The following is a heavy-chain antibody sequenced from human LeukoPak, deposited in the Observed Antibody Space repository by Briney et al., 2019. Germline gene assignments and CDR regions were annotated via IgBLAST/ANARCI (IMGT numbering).Heavy chain of an antibody. J-gene: IGHJ4*02. D-gene: IGHD2-2*01. CDR3: ARVPRSSARIYYFEY. Sequence: ASVKVSCKASGYTFTGYYMHWVRQAPGQGLEWMGWINPNSGGTNYAQKFQGRVTMTRDTSISTAYMELSRLRSDDTAVYYCARVPRSSARIYYFEYWGQGTLVTVSS. V-gene: IGHV1-2*02. CDR2: INPNSGGT. CDR1: GYTFTGYY.